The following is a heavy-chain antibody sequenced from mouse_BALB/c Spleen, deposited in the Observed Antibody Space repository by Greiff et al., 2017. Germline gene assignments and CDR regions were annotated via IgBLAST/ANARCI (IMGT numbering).Heavy chain of an antibody. CDR2: IDPSDSET. Sequence: VKLMESGPQLVRPGASVKISCKASGYSFTSYWMHWVKQRPGQGLEWIGMIDPSDSETRLNQKFKDKATLTVDKSSSTAYMQLSSPTSEDSAVYDCARTEDYGAYAMDYWGQGTSVTVSS. V-gene: IGHV1S126*01. J-gene: IGHJ4*01. D-gene: IGHD2-4*01. CDR1: GYSFTSYW. CDR3: ARTEDYGAYAMDY.